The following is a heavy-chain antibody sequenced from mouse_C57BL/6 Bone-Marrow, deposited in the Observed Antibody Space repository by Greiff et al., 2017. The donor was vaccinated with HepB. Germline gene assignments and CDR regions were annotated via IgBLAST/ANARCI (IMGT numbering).Heavy chain of an antibody. CDR3: TTYYDYGGAWFAY. V-gene: IGHV14-4*01. J-gene: IGHJ3*01. CDR1: GFNIKDDY. CDR2: IDPANGDT. D-gene: IGHD2-4*01. Sequence: EVQLQQSGAELVRPGASVKLSCTASGFNIKDDYMHWVKQRPEQGLEWIGWIDPANGDTEYASKFQGKATITADTSSNTAYLQLSSLTSEDTAVYYSTTYYDYGGAWFAYWGQGTLVTVTA.